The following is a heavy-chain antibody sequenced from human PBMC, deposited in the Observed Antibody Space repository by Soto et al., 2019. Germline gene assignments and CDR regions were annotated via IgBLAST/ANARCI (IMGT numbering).Heavy chain of an antibody. V-gene: IGHV4-39*01. CDR2: IYYSGST. Sequence: SETLSLTCTVSGGSISSSSYYWGWIRQPPGKGLEWIGGIYYSGSTYYNPSLKSRVTISVDTSKNQFSLKLRSVTAADTAVYYCARHSSSSSSWYDAFDIWGQETMVTVSS. J-gene: IGHJ3*02. D-gene: IGHD6-13*01. CDR3: ARHSSSSSSWYDAFDI. CDR1: GGSISSSSYY.